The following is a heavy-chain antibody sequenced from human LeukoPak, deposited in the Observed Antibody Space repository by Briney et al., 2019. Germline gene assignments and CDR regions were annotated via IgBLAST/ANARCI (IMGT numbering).Heavy chain of an antibody. D-gene: IGHD5-18*01. CDR2: ISDSGGTT. V-gene: IGHV3-23*01. CDR3: AKRIGYDYGYYDY. J-gene: IGHJ4*02. CDR1: GLTFSNYA. Sequence: GGSLRLSCTLSGLTFSNYAMSWVRQAPGRGLEWVSVISDSGGTTDYADPVKGRFTISRDNSRNTLFLQLSSLRDDDTAIYYCAKRIGYDYGYYDYWGQGALVTVTS.